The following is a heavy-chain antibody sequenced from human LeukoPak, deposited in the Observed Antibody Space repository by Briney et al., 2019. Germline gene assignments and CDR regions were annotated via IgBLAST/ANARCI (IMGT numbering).Heavy chain of an antibody. CDR3: ARGGLPHMDV. D-gene: IGHD3-16*01. CDR1: GFTFSSYA. Sequence: PGGSLRLSCAASGFTFSSYAMSWVRQAPGKGLEWISAISGSGDSTYYADSVKGRFTISRDNSKNTLFLQMNSLRAEDTGVYYCARGGLPHMDVWGRGTTVTVSS. CDR2: ISGSGDST. J-gene: IGHJ6*03. V-gene: IGHV3-23*01.